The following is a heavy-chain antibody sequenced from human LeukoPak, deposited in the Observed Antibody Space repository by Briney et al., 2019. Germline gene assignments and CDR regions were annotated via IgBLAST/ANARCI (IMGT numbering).Heavy chain of an antibody. CDR3: AREPGISGY. Sequence: GGSLRLSCAASGFSFSSHSMNWARQVPGKGLEWVSSISSGAYSIYYADSVRGRFTISRDNAKNSLYLQMNSLRAEDTAVCYCAREPGISGYWGQGTLVTVSS. J-gene: IGHJ4*02. CDR2: ISSGAYSI. CDR1: GFSFSSHS. V-gene: IGHV3-21*01. D-gene: IGHD6-25*01.